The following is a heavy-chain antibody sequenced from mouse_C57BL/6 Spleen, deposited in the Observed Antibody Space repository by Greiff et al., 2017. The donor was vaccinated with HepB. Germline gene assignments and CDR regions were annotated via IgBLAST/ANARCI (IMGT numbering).Heavy chain of an antibody. CDR2: INPNNGGT. D-gene: IGHD2-2*01. V-gene: IGHV1-26*01. J-gene: IGHJ3*01. CDR1: GYTFTDYY. Sequence: EVKLQQSGPELVKPGASVKISCKASGYTFTDYYMNWVKQSHGKSLEWIGDINPNNGGTSYNQKFKGKATLTVDKSSSTAYMELRSLTSEDSAVYYCARRGTTMVTTGFAYWGQGTLVTVSA. CDR3: ARRGTTMVTTGFAY.